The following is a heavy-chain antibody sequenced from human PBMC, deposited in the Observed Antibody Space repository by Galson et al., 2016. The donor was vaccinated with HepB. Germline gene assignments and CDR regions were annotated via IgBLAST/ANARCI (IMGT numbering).Heavy chain of an antibody. CDR1: GFAFSRYG. V-gene: IGHV3-30*03. CDR3: AGLEQKMDLYFQH. CDR2: ISDDGSVK. Sequence: SLRLSCAASGFAFSRYGLHWVRQAPGRGLEWVAVISDDGSVKFYIDSVKGRFTISRDNSKNTLYLQMDSLRTKDTAVYYCAGLEQKMDLYFQHWGQGTLVTVSS. J-gene: IGHJ1*01. D-gene: IGHD6-13*01.